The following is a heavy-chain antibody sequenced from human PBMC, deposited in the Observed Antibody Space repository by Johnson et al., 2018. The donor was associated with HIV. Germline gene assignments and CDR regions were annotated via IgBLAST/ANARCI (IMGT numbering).Heavy chain of an antibody. D-gene: IGHD6-6*01. CDR3: ARDQEQLVPWDAFDI. J-gene: IGHJ3*02. CDR2: ISYDGSNK. CDR1: GFTFSSYA. Sequence: QVQLLESGGGVVQPGRSLRLSCAASGFTFSSYAMHWVRQAPGKGLEWVAVISYDGSNKYYADSVKGRFTISRDNSKNTLYLQMNSLRAEDTAVYYCARDQEQLVPWDAFDIWGQGTMVTVSS. V-gene: IGHV3-30*04.